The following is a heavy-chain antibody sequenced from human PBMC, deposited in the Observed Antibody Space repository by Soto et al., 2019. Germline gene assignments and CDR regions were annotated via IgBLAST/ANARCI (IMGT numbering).Heavy chain of an antibody. CDR2: ISYDGSNK. CDR1: GFTFSSYA. V-gene: IGHV3-30-3*01. CDR3: AREIAVAGTGGVVGY. D-gene: IGHD6-19*01. J-gene: IGHJ4*02. Sequence: QVQLVESGGGVVQPGRSLRLSCAASGFTFSSYAMHWDRQAPGKGLEWVAVISYDGSNKYYADSVKGRFTISRDNSKNTLYLQMNSLRAEDTAVYYCAREIAVAGTGGVVGYWGQGTLVTVSS.